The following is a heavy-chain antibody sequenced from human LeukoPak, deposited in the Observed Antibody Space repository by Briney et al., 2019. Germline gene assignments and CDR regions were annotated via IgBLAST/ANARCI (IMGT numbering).Heavy chain of an antibody. CDR1: GYTFIDYY. CDR3: ARDPVGGTHYFDL. J-gene: IGHJ4*01. D-gene: IGHD1-26*01. Sequence: ASVKVSCKASGYTFIDYYIHWVRQAPGQGLEWMGWINPNSGIPNYAQKFLGRVTMTRDTSMSTAYMELSRLTSDDTAVYYCARDPVGGTHYFDLGGKENRLTVFS. V-gene: IGHV1-2*02. CDR2: INPNSGIP.